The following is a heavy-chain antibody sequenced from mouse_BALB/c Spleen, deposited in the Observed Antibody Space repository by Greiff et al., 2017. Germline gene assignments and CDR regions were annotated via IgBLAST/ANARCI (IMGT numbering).Heavy chain of an antibody. D-gene: IGHD1-1*01. CDR1: GDSITSGY. CDR3: AKYGSSYVDCYFDV. J-gene: IGHJ1*01. CDR2: ISYSGST. V-gene: IGHV3-8*02. Sequence: EVQLQQSGPSLVKPSQTLSLTCSVTGDSITSGYWNWIRKFPGNKLEYMGYISYSGSTYYNPSLKSRISITRDTSKNQYYLQLNSVTTEDTATYYCAKYGSSYVDCYFDVWGAGTTVTVSS.